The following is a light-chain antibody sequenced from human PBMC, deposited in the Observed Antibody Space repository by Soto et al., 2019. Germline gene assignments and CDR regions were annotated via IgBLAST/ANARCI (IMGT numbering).Light chain of an antibody. CDR3: QQYNTYRT. Sequence: DIQMTQSPSTLSASVGDRVTNTCRASQSVSKSLAWYQQKPRKAPKLLIYQASSLESGVPSRFSGSGSGTEFTLTISSLQPDDFATYYCQQYNTYRTFGQGTKVGIK. J-gene: IGKJ1*01. CDR2: QAS. CDR1: QSVSKS. V-gene: IGKV1-5*03.